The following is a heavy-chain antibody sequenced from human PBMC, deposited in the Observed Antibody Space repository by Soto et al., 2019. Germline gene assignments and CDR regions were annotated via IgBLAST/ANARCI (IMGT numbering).Heavy chain of an antibody. CDR1: GFTSSSYS. V-gene: IGHV3-21*01. J-gene: IGHJ5*02. Sequence: PGGSLRLSGAASGFTSSSYSMNWVRQAPGKGLEWVSSISSSSSYIYYADSVKGRFTISRDNAKNSLYLQMNSLRAEDTAVYYCAREANYPNWFDPWGQGTLVTVSS. CDR2: ISSSSSYI. D-gene: IGHD1-7*01. CDR3: AREANYPNWFDP.